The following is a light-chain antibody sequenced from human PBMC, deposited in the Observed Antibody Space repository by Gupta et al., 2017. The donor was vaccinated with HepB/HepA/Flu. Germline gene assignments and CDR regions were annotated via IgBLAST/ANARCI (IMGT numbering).Light chain of an antibody. CDR3: QARDSNSVI. Sequence: SSALPQPPSVSVSPGQTASITCSGDKLGDNNVSWYQQTSGQSPVLVICQDRKRPSGIPDRFSGSNSGNTATLTISGGRAMDEADYYWQARDSNSVIFGGGTKLTVL. J-gene: IGLJ2*01. V-gene: IGLV3-1*01. CDR1: KLGDNN. CDR2: QDR.